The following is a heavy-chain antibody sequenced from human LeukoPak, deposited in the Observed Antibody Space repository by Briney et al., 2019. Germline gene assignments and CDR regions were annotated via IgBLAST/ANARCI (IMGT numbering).Heavy chain of an antibody. D-gene: IGHD6-6*01. V-gene: IGHV3-48*01. CDR3: ARDDQLAGY. Sequence: PGGSLRLSCAASGFTFSSYSMNWVRQAPGKGLEWVSYISRSSSTIYYADSVKGRFTISRDNAKNSLYLQMNSLRAEDTAVYYCARDDQLAGYWGQGTLVTVSS. CDR1: GFTFSSYS. J-gene: IGHJ4*02. CDR2: ISRSSSTI.